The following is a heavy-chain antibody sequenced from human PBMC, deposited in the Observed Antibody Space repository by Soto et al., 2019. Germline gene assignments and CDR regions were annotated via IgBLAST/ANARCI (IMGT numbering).Heavy chain of an antibody. V-gene: IGHV3-30*18. D-gene: IGHD3-9*01. CDR2: VSNDGSYK. J-gene: IGHJ4*02. Sequence: QVQLVESGGGVVQTGTSLRLSCVGSGLTFSTYGMHWVRLAPGKGLEWVAVVSNDGSYKYHADSVKGRFTISRDNSQNTLYLQINSPRPEDTAVYYCAKDRDNRGFDFWGQGTMVTVSS. CDR3: AKDRDNRGFDF. CDR1: GLTFSTYG.